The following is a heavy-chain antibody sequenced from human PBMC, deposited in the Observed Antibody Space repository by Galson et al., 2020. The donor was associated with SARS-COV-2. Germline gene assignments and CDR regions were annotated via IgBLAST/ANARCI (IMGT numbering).Heavy chain of an antibody. J-gene: IGHJ5*01. CDR1: GFTFSDYS. D-gene: IGHD5-12*01. CDR2: ISYDGTDE. Sequence: GGSLRLSCAASGFTFSDYSMHWVRQAPGKGLEWVAVISYDGTDEHYADSVRGRFTISRDNSKSTLYLQMNSLRAEDTAIYFCASLGCSGYDNCFDSWGQGTRVSVSS. CDR3: ASLGCSGYDNCFDS. V-gene: IGHV3-30*04.